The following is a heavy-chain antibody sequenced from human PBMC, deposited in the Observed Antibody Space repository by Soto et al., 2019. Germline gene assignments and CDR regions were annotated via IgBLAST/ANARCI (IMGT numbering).Heavy chain of an antibody. CDR3: AMSVVVVTAADY. D-gene: IGHD2-21*02. J-gene: IGHJ4*02. Sequence: GASVKVSCKASGGTFSSYAISWVRQAPGQGLEWMGGIIPMFGTANYAQKFQGRVTITADESTSTAYMELSSLRSEDTAVYYCAMSVVVVTAADYWGQGTLVTVSS. V-gene: IGHV1-69*13. CDR2: IIPMFGTA. CDR1: GGTFSSYA.